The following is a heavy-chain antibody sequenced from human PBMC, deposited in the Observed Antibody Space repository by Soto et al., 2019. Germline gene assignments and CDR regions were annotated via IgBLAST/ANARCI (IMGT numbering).Heavy chain of an antibody. CDR3: ARDGAVYYDSSGYDDAFDI. D-gene: IGHD3-22*01. CDR2: ISSSSSTI. V-gene: IGHV3-48*02. Sequence: GGSLRLSCAASGFTFSSYSMNWVRQAPGKGLEWVSYISSSSSTIYYADSVKGRFTISRDNAKNSLYLQMNSLRDEDTAVYYCARDGAVYYDSSGYDDAFDIWGQGTMVTVSS. CDR1: GFTFSSYS. J-gene: IGHJ3*02.